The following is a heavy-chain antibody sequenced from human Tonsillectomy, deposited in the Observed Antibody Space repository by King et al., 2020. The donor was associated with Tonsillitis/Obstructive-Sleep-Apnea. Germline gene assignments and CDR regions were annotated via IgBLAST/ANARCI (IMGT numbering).Heavy chain of an antibody. Sequence: HVQLVESGAEVKKPGASVKVSCKASGYIFTGFYIHWVRQAPGQGLEWMGRINPNSGATNYAQKFQGRVTMTRDTSISTVYMELSRLRSDDTAVYYCAALSVAATGWGQRTLVTVSS. CDR1: GYIFTGFY. D-gene: IGHD6-19*01. CDR3: AALSVAATG. J-gene: IGHJ4*02. V-gene: IGHV1-2*06. CDR2: INPNSGAT.